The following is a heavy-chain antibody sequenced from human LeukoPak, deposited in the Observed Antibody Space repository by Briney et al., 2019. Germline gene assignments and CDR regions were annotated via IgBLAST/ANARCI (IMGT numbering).Heavy chain of an antibody. D-gene: IGHD4-11*01. CDR2: IYTSGST. J-gene: IGHJ6*03. V-gene: IGHV4-61*02. CDR3: ARGVTMDV. Sequence: SQTLSLTCTVSGGSISSGSYYWSWIRQPAGKGLEWIGRIYTSGSTNYNPSLKSRVTISVDTSKDQFSLKLSSVTAADTAVYYCARGVTMDVWGKGTTVTVSS. CDR1: GGSISSGSYY.